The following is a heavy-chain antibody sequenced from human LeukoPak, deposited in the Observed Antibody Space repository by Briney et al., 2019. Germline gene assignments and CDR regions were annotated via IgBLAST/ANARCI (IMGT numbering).Heavy chain of an antibody. CDR3: ARYPNYYYGMDV. Sequence: SETLSLTCTVSGGSISNGSYYWSWIRQPPGKGLEWIGYIYYSGSTNYNPSLKSRVTISVDTSKNQFSLKLSSVTAADTAVYYCARYPNYYYGMDVWGQGTTVTVSS. CDR1: GGSISNGSYY. J-gene: IGHJ6*02. D-gene: IGHD2-2*01. CDR2: IYYSGST. V-gene: IGHV4-61*01.